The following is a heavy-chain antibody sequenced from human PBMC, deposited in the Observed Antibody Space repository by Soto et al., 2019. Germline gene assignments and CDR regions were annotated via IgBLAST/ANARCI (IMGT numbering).Heavy chain of an antibody. CDR1: GFSLSTSGVG. CDR2: IYWDDDK. D-gene: IGHD6-13*01. Sequence: QITLKESGPTLVKPTQTLTLTCTFSGFSLSTSGVGVGWIRQPPGKALEWLALIYWDDDKRYSPSLKSRLTITKDPSKNQVVLTMTTMDPVDTATYYCAHRRRVAAAGMAEYKPDAFDIWGQGTMVTVSS. V-gene: IGHV2-5*02. CDR3: AHRRRVAAAGMAEYKPDAFDI. J-gene: IGHJ3*02.